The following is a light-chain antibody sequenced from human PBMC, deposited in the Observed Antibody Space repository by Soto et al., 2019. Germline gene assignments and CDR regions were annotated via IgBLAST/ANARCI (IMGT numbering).Light chain of an antibody. J-gene: IGKJ1*01. Sequence: EIVMTQSPATLSVSPGERATLSCRASQSVSSNLAWYQQKPGQAPRLLIYGASTRATGIPARFSGSGSGTEFTLTISSLQSEDFAVYYCQQYNNCPRTLGQGNRVDIK. CDR1: QSVSSN. V-gene: IGKV3-15*01. CDR3: QQYNNCPRT. CDR2: GAS.